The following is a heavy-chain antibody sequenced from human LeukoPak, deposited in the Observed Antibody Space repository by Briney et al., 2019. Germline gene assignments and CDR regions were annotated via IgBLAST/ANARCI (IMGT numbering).Heavy chain of an antibody. CDR2: ISSSSSTI. V-gene: IGHV3-48*01. D-gene: IGHD3-10*01. CDR1: GFTFSSYS. Sequence: GGSLRLSCAASGFTFSSYSMNWVRQAPGKGLEWVSYISSSSSTIYYADSVKGRFTISRDNAKNSLYLQMNSLRAEDTAVYYCASDQYGSGSYYPFDYWGQGTLVTVSS. CDR3: ASDQYGSGSYYPFDY. J-gene: IGHJ4*02.